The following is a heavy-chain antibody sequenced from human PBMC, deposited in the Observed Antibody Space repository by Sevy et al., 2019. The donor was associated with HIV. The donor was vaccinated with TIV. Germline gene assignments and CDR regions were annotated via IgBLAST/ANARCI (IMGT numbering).Heavy chain of an antibody. V-gene: IGHV3-30*18. CDR3: AKDWGRIRWFGALLRSGLDY. D-gene: IGHD3-10*01. CDR1: GFTFSSYG. CDR2: ISYDVSNK. J-gene: IGHJ4*02. Sequence: GGSLRLSCAASGFTFSSYGMHWVRQAPGKGLEWVAVISYDVSNKYYADSVKGRFTISRDNSKNTMYLQMNSLRAEDTAVYYCAKDWGRIRWFGALLRSGLDYWGQGTLVTVSS.